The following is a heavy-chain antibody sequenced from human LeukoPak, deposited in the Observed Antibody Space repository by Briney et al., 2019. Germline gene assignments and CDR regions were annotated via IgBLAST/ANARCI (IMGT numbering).Heavy chain of an antibody. CDR1: GFTFSSYN. J-gene: IGHJ5*02. CDR3: ARTRDGYNLPNWFDP. D-gene: IGHD5-24*01. Sequence: GGSLRLSCAAYGFTFSSYNMNWVRQAPGKGLEWVSYISSSSSTIYYADSVKGRFTISRDNAKNSLYLQMNSLRDEDTAVYYCARTRDGYNLPNWFDPWGQGTLVTVSS. CDR2: ISSSSSTI. V-gene: IGHV3-48*02.